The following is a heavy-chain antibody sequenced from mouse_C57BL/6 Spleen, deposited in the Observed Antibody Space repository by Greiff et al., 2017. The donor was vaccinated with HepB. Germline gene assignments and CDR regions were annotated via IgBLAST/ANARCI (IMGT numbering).Heavy chain of an antibody. CDR1: GYTFTSYW. Sequence: VQGVESGAELAKPGASVKLSCKASGYTFTSYWMHWVKQRPGQGLEWIGYINPSSGYTKYNQKFKDKATLTADKSSSPAYMQLSSLAYEDSAVYYCAKGSSYPQWYFDVWGTGTTVTVSS. V-gene: IGHV1-7*01. CDR2: INPSSGYT. D-gene: IGHD1-1*01. J-gene: IGHJ1*03. CDR3: AKGSSYPQWYFDV.